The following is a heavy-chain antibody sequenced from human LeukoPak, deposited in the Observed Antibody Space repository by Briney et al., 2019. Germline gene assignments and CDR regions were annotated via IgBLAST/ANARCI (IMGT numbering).Heavy chain of an antibody. D-gene: IGHD3-22*01. Sequence: QPGGSLRLSCAASGFTFDDYAMHWVRQAPGKGLEWVSGISWNSGSIGYADSVKGRFTISRDNAKNSLYLQMNSLRAEDTALYYCAKDASSGYYYYGMDVWGQGTTVTVSS. CDR1: GFTFDDYA. J-gene: IGHJ6*02. CDR3: AKDASSGYYYYGMDV. V-gene: IGHV3-9*01. CDR2: ISWNSGSI.